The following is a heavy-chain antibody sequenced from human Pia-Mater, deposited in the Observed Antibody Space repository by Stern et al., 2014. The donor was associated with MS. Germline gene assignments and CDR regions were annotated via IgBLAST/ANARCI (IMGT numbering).Heavy chain of an antibody. D-gene: IGHD6-6*01. CDR3: ATWGAGSSPPLFY. CDR2: INTKTGNP. Sequence: QVQLVQSGSELKKPGASVKVSCTASGYNLTTYAINWVRQAPGQGLEWMGWINTKTGNPTFAQGFTGRFVFSLDTSINTAFLQISSLKAEDSALYYCATWGAGSSPPLFYWGQGTLVTVSS. J-gene: IGHJ4*02. CDR1: GYNLTTYA. V-gene: IGHV7-4-1*02.